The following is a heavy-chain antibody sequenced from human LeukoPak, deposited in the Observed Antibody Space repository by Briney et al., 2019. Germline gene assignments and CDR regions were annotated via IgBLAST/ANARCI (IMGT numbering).Heavy chain of an antibody. V-gene: IGHV3-48*04. CDR2: ISSSSSTI. CDR3: ARDRDGGLEVDY. Sequence: GGSLRLSCVASGLTVSSYSMNWVRQAPGKGLEWVSYISSSSSTIYYADSVKGRFTISRDNAKNSLYLQMNSLRAEDTAVYYCARDRDGGLEVDYWGQGTLVTVSS. D-gene: IGHD1-1*01. CDR1: GLTVSSYS. J-gene: IGHJ4*02.